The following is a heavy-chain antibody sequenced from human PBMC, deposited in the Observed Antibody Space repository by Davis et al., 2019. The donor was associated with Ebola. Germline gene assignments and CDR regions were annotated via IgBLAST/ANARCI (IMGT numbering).Heavy chain of an antibody. V-gene: IGHV3-23*01. J-gene: IGHJ4*02. CDR3: ATRGTK. Sequence: PGGSLRLSCVASRFTFSNYYMSWIRQAPGNGPECVSAMGGSGGITYYADSVKGRFTISRDISRNTMYLQMNSLGAEDTAVYDCATRGTKWGQGTLVNVSS. CDR2: MGGSGGIT. D-gene: IGHD1/OR15-1a*01. CDR1: RFTFSNYY.